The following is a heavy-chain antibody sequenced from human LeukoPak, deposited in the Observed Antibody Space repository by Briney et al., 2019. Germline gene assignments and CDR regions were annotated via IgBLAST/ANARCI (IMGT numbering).Heavy chain of an antibody. CDR3: ARGPLWLLFEGGYYMDV. CDR1: GGSISSYY. CDR2: IYYSGST. V-gene: IGHV4-59*01. Sequence: SETLSLTCTVSGGSISSYYWSWIRQPPGKGLEWIGYIYYSGSTNYNPSLKSRVTISVDTSKNQFSLKLSSVTAADTAVYYCARGPLWLLFEGGYYMDVWGKGTTVTVSS. D-gene: IGHD3-22*01. J-gene: IGHJ6*03.